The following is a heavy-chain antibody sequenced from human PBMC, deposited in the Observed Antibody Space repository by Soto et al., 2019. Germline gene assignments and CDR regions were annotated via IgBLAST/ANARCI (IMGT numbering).Heavy chain of an antibody. V-gene: IGHV1-46*01. CDR2: INPHGGST. Sequence: ASVKVSCKAPRDTFTSYYINWVRQAPGQGLEWMGVINPHGGSTAYAQKFKGRVTLTRDTSASTVYMEVSSLTSEDTAMNYCARSSGGNFGILIEGTNWFAPWGQGTLVTVSS. J-gene: IGHJ5*02. D-gene: IGHD1-26*01. CDR3: ARSSGGNFGILIEGTNWFAP. CDR1: RDTFTSYY.